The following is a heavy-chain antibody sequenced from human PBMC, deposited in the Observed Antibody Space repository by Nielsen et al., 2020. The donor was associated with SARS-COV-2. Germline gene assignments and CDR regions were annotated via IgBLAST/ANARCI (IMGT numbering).Heavy chain of an antibody. J-gene: IGHJ6*03. Sequence: WVRQAPGQGFEWMGWINTNTGNPTYAQGFTGWFVFSLDTSVSTAYLQISSLKAEDTAVYYCARGGVNMVRGGYYYYYMDVWGKGTTVTVSS. V-gene: IGHV7-4-1*02. CDR3: ARGGVNMVRGGYYYYYMDV. CDR2: INTNTGNP. D-gene: IGHD3-10*01.